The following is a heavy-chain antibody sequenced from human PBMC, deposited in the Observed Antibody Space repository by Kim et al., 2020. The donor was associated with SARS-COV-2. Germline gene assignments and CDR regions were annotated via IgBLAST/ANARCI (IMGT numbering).Heavy chain of an antibody. CDR3: AREPYSSTDAAFDL. Sequence: SPSFKRRVTISVDTSGNQFSLKLSSVTAADTAVYYCAREPYSSTDAAFDLWGQGTMLTVSS. J-gene: IGHJ3*01. V-gene: IGHV4-59*01. D-gene: IGHD6-13*01.